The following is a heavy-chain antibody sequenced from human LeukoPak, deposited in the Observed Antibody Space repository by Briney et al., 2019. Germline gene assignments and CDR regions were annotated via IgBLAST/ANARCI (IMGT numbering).Heavy chain of an antibody. CDR3: ARAGGPAVTTYYFDY. Sequence: ASVKVSCKASGYTFTSYDINWVRQATGPGLGWMGWMNPNSGNTGYAQKFQGRVTITRNTSISTAYMELSSLRSEDTAVYYCARAGGPAVTTYYFDYWGQGTLVTVSS. J-gene: IGHJ4*02. V-gene: IGHV1-8*03. CDR2: MNPNSGNT. CDR1: GYTFTSYD. D-gene: IGHD4-17*01.